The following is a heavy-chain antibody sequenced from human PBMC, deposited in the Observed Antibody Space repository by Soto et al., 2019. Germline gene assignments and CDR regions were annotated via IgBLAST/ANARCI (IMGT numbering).Heavy chain of an antibody. D-gene: IGHD6-19*01. J-gene: IGHJ4*02. CDR3: AHNNYGSAWTLDY. CDR2: IDWDDDK. Sequence: QITLKESGPTLVKPTQTLTLTCTFSGFSLSTSGVGVGWIRQPPGKALEWLGIIDWDDDKHYSPTLKNRDIXTXVXXKDQVVLTMTNVDPVDTATYYCAHNNYGSAWTLDYWGQGTLVTVSS. V-gene: IGHV2-5*02. CDR1: GFSLSTSGVG.